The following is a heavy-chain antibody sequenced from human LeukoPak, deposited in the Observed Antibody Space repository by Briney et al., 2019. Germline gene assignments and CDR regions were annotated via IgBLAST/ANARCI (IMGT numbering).Heavy chain of an antibody. J-gene: IGHJ6*03. CDR1: GYTFTSYG. D-gene: IGHD2-2*02. CDR3: ARTSALVVPAAITRYYYMDV. V-gene: IGHV1-18*01. Sequence: ASVKVSCKASGYTFTSYGISWVRQAPGQGLEWMGWISAYNGNTNYAQKLQGRVTMTTDTSTSTAYMELRSLRSDDTAVYYCARTSALVVPAAITRYYYMDVWGKGTTVTVSS. CDR2: ISAYNGNT.